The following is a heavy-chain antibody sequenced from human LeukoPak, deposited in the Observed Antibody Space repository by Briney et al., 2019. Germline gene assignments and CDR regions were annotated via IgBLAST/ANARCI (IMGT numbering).Heavy chain of an antibody. Sequence: GGSLRLSCAASGFTFSSYAMHWVRQAPGKGLEWVAVISYDGSNKYYADSVKGRFTISRDNSKNTLYLQMNSLRAEDTAVYYCARDGQDYGDYFWYFDYWGQGTLVTVSS. V-gene: IGHV3-30-3*01. D-gene: IGHD4-17*01. J-gene: IGHJ4*02. CDR3: ARDGQDYGDYFWYFDY. CDR2: ISYDGSNK. CDR1: GFTFSSYA.